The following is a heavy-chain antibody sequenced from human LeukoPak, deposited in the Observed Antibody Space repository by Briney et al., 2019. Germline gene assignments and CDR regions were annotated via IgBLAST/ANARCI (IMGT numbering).Heavy chain of an antibody. V-gene: IGHV3-15*01. CDR2: IKRKIDGETT. CDR3: TTGVADTSRFYT. J-gene: IGHJ3*02. D-gene: IGHD2-15*01. CDR1: GFTFSNAG. Sequence: PGGSLRLSCAVSGFTFSNAGWSWVRQAPGKGLEWVGRIKRKIDGETTDYAAPVKGRFTISRDDSKTTLYLQMSSLKTEDTAVYYCTTGVADTSRFYTWGHREMFSVSS.